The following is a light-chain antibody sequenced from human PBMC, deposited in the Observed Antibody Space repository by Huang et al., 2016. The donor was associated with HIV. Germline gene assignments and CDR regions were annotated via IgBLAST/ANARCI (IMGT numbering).Light chain of an antibody. V-gene: IGKV3-15*01. CDR2: GSS. CDR3: HQYNNWLLS. J-gene: IGKJ4*01. Sequence: IVMTQSPATLSVSPGERVTLSCRANRTVSTNLAWYQQRPGQAPRLLSDGSSTRAPGVPARFSGSGSGTDFSLTISSLQSEDFALYYCHQYNNWLLSFGGGTRVDI. CDR1: RTVSTN.